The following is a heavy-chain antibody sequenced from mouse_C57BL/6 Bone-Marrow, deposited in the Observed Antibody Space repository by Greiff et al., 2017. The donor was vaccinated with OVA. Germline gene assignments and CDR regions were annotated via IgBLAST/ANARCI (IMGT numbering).Heavy chain of an antibody. CDR1: GYTFTSYW. D-gene: IGHD1-1*02. J-gene: IGHJ4*01. Sequence: QVQLQQPGAELVKPGASVKLSCKASGYTFTSYWMHWVKQRPGRGLEWIGRIDPNSGGTKYNEKFKSKATLTVDKPSSTAYMQLSSLTSEDSAVYYCARDRIRCPRRGGPILAMDYWGQGTSVTVSS. CDR3: ARDRIRCPRRGGPILAMDY. V-gene: IGHV1-72*01. CDR2: IDPNSGGT.